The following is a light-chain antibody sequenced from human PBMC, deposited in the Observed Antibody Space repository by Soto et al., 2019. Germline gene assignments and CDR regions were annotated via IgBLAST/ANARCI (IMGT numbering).Light chain of an antibody. V-gene: IGKV1-5*01. CDR3: QQYNCFPEA. Sequence: IPVTKSLSTLSPTITNSRHTNCRASQTISSWLAWYQQKPGKAPKLLIYDASTLESGVPSRFSGRGSGTDFTLTISCLQPDDFATYCCQQYNCFPEAFGE. J-gene: IGKJ1*01. CDR1: QTISSW. CDR2: DAS.